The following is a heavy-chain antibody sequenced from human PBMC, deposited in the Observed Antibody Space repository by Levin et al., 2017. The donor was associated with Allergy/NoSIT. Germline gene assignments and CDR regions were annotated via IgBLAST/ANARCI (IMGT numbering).Heavy chain of an antibody. J-gene: IGHJ6*02. Sequence: GESLKISCAASGFTFSSYGMHWVRQAPGKGLEWVAVISYDGSNKYYEDSVKGRFTISRDNSKNTLYLQMNSLRAEDTAVYYCVSGGDNWNYHYYYGMDVWGQGTTVTVSS. V-gene: IGHV3-30*03. CDR3: VSGGDNWNYHYYYGMDV. CDR1: GFTFSSYG. D-gene: IGHD1-20*01. CDR2: ISYDGSNK.